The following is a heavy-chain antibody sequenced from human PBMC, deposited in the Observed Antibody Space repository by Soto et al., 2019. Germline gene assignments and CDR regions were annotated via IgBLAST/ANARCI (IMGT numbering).Heavy chain of an antibody. CDR3: ASSIVVVPAAIGPQDYYYYMDV. CDR1: GYTFTSYA. J-gene: IGHJ6*03. D-gene: IGHD2-2*02. Sequence: ASVKVSCKASGYTFTSYAMHWVRQAPGQRLEWMGWINAGNGNTKYSQKLQGRVTITRDTSASTAYMELSSLRSEDTAVYYCASSIVVVPAAIGPQDYYYYMDVWGKGTTVTVSS. CDR2: INAGNGNT. V-gene: IGHV1-3*01.